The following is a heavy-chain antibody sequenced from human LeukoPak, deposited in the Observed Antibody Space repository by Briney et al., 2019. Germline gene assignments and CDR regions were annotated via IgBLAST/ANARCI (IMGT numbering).Heavy chain of an antibody. J-gene: IGHJ1*01. D-gene: IGHD6-6*01. CDR3: VRSSTAAYNTAAALGGYFQH. V-gene: IGHV3-64*01. Sequence: GGSLRLSCTASGFTFSTYGMHWVRQAPGKGLEYISAISTNAGRTYYSKSVKGRFIISRDNSKNTMFLEMGSLRPDDTAVYYCVRSSTAAYNTAAALGGYFQHWGQGTLVTDSS. CDR1: GFTFSTYG. CDR2: ISTNAGRT.